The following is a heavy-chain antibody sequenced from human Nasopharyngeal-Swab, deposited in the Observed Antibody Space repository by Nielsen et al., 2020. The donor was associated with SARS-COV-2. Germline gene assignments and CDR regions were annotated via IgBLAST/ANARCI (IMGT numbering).Heavy chain of an antibody. Sequence: GESLKISCAASGFTFSSYRMSWVSKAPGKGLEWVANIKQDGSEKYYVDSVKGRFTISRDNAKNSLYLQMNSLRAEDTAVYYCARDLHCSGGSCYSYGMDVWGQGTTVTVSS. CDR1: GFTFSSYR. D-gene: IGHD2-15*01. CDR3: ARDLHCSGGSCYSYGMDV. CDR2: IKQDGSEK. V-gene: IGHV3-7*01. J-gene: IGHJ6*02.